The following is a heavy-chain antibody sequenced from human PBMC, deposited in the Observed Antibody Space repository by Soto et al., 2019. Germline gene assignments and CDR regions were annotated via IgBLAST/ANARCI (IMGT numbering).Heavy chain of an antibody. CDR2: IGSSGSTI. J-gene: IGHJ4*02. Sequence: GGSLRLSCAASGFTFSSYEMNWVRQAPGKGLEWVSYIGSSGSTIYYADSLKGRFTISRDNAKNSLYLQMDSLRAEDTAVYYCARVARYHYDRSGYDYWGQGT. CDR3: ARVARYHYDRSGYDY. V-gene: IGHV3-48*03. D-gene: IGHD3-22*01. CDR1: GFTFSSYE.